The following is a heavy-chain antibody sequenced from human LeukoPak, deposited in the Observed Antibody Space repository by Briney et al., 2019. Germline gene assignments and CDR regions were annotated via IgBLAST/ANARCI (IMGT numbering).Heavy chain of an antibody. Sequence: PGGSLRLSCAASGFTFSSYAMHWVRQAPGKGLEWVAVISYDGSNKYYADSVKGRFTISRDNSKNTLYLQMNSLRAEDTAMYYCARDRRDGYNVLDYWGQGTLVTVSS. J-gene: IGHJ4*02. D-gene: IGHD5-24*01. CDR3: ARDRRDGYNVLDY. CDR1: GFTFSSYA. V-gene: IGHV3-30*04. CDR2: ISYDGSNK.